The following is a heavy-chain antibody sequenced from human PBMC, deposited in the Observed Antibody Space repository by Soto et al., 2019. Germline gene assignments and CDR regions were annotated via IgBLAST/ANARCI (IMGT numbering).Heavy chain of an antibody. CDR3: GGGQRGGFDL. Sequence: PGGTLSLSCAASGFTFGYYWMHWVRQLPGKGLLWVSHIQNDASLTTYADSVKGRFIISRDNAKNTLYLQMNGLRVVDTAVYFCGGGQRGGFDLWGQGTMVTVSS. V-gene: IGHV3-74*01. CDR1: GFTFGYYW. J-gene: IGHJ4*03. D-gene: IGHD2-15*01. CDR2: IQNDASLT.